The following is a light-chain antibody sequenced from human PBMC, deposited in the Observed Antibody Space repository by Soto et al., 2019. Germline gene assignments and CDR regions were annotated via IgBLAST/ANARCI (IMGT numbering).Light chain of an antibody. Sequence: EIVLTQSPATLSLSPGERATLSCRASQSVSSYLAWYQQKPGQAPRLLIYDASNRATGIPDRFSGSGSGTDFTLTISSLEPEDFAVYYWQQRSNWPPFTFGPGTKVDIK. J-gene: IGKJ3*01. CDR2: DAS. CDR1: QSVSSY. CDR3: QQRSNWPPFT. V-gene: IGKV3-11*01.